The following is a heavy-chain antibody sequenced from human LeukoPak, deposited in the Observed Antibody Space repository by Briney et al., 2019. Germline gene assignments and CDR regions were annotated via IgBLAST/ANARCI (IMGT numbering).Heavy chain of an antibody. J-gene: IGHJ4*02. V-gene: IGHV3-23*01. CDR1: GFTFSSYA. CDR2: ISGSGRHT. CDR3: AKEDLSAFDY. Sequence: GGSRRPSCAASGFTFSSYAMSWVRQAPGQGLGWVLAISGSGRHTYYADSGKGRFTISRDNSKNTLYLQMNSLRAEDTAVYYCAKEDLSAFDYWGQGTLVTVSS.